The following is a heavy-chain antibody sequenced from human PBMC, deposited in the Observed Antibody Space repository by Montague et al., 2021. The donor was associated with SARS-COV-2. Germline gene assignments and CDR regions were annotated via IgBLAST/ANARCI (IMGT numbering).Heavy chain of an antibody. Sequence: SETLSLTCAVYGGSFSGYYWSWIRQPPGKGLEWIGEINHSGSTNYNPSLKSRVTISVDTSKNQFSLKLSSVTAADTAAYYCARGTCSSSWYGSKRAFDYWGQGTLVTVSS. D-gene: IGHD6-13*01. V-gene: IGHV4-34*01. CDR3: ARGTCSSSWYGSKRAFDY. CDR1: GGSFSGYY. J-gene: IGHJ4*02. CDR2: INHSGST.